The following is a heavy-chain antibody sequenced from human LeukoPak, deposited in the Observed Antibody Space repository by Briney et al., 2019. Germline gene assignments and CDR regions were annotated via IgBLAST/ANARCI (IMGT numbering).Heavy chain of an antibody. CDR2: IKSKTDGGTT. D-gene: IGHD3-9*01. CDR3: TTLYYDILTGYYREY. Sequence: GGSLRLSCAASGFTFSNAWMSWVRQAPGKGLEWVGRIKSKTDGGTTDYAAPVKGRFTISRDDSKNTLYLQMDSLKTEDTAVYYCTTLYYDILTGYYREYWGQGTLVTVSS. J-gene: IGHJ4*02. CDR1: GFTFSNAW. V-gene: IGHV3-15*01.